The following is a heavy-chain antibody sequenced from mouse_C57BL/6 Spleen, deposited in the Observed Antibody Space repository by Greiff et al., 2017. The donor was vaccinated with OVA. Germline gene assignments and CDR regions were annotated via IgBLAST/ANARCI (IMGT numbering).Heavy chain of an antibody. V-gene: IGHV1-54*01. CDR2: INPGSGGT. Sequence: VQLQQSGAELVRPGTSVKVSCKASGYAFTNYLIEWVKQRPGQGLEWIGVINPGSGGTNYNEKFKGKATLTADKSSSTAYMQLSSLTSEDSAVYFCARFPFYDYDAMDYWGQGTSVTVSS. D-gene: IGHD2-10*01. J-gene: IGHJ4*01. CDR1: GYAFTNYL. CDR3: ARFPFYDYDAMDY.